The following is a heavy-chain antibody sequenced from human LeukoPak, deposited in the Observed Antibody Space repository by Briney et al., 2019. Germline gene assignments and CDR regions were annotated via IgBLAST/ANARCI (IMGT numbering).Heavy chain of an antibody. CDR1: GFTFSSYE. J-gene: IGHJ4*02. Sequence: GGSLRLSCAASGFTFSSYEMNWVRQAPGKGLEWVSYISSSGSTIYYADSVKGRFTISRDNAKNSLYLQMNSLRAEDTAVYYCARGKLELRGYYFDYWAREPWSPSPQ. D-gene: IGHD1-7*01. CDR2: ISSSGSTI. V-gene: IGHV3-48*03. CDR3: ARGKLELRGYYFDY.